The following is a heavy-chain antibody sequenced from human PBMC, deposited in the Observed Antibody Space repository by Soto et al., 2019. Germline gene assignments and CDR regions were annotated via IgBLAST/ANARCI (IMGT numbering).Heavy chain of an antibody. CDR1: GDSIGTTHSY. CDR3: ERHEGNGNVWPLDY. V-gene: IGHV4-39*01. D-gene: IGHD2-8*01. J-gene: IGHJ4*02. Sequence: QVQLLESGPGLVKPSETLSLTCTVSGDSIGTTHSYWAWIRQSPGKGLEWIGNIHYSGSTYYMPSLRSRVTLSVDTSKNQFSLRLTSVTAEDKAVYYCERHEGNGNVWPLDYWGQGILVTVSS. CDR2: IHYSGST.